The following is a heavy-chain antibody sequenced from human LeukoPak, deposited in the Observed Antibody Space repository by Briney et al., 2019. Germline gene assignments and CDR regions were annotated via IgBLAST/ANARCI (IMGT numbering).Heavy chain of an antibody. Sequence: GGSLRPSCAAPGFTFSNYAMHWVRQAPGKGLEYVSTIVSNGDSTYYANSVKGRFTISRDNSRTTLYLQMGSLRVEDMAVYYCARGVNYYDSSGYLFDYWGQGILVTVSS. CDR3: ARGVNYYDSSGYLFDY. J-gene: IGHJ4*02. D-gene: IGHD3-22*01. V-gene: IGHV3-64*01. CDR1: GFTFSNYA. CDR2: IVSNGDST.